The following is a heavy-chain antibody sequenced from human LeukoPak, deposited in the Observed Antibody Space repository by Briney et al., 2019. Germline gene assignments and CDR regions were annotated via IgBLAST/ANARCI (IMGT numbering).Heavy chain of an antibody. CDR2: ISGSGGST. Sequence: GGSLRLSCATSGFTFSSYAMNWVRQAPGKGLEWVSVISGSGGSTYYADSVKGRFTISRDNSKNTLYLQMNSLRVEDTAVYYYAKDRCSGTSCQFDYWGQGTLVTVSS. J-gene: IGHJ4*02. D-gene: IGHD2-2*01. CDR3: AKDRCSGTSCQFDY. V-gene: IGHV3-23*01. CDR1: GFTFSSYA.